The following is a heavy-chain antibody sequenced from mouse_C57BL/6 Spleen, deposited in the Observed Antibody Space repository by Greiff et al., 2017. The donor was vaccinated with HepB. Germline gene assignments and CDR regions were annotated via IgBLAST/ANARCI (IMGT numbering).Heavy chain of an antibody. D-gene: IGHD1-1*01. CDR2: IDPENGDT. J-gene: IGHJ3*01. CDR1: GFNIKDDY. CDR3: TKGYYGSRRFAY. V-gene: IGHV14-4*01. Sequence: EVQLQQSGAELVRPGASVKLSCTASGFNIKDDYMHWVKQRPEQGLEWIGWIDPENGDTEYASKFQGKATITADTSSNTAYLQLSSLTSEDTAVYYCTKGYYGSRRFAYWGQGTLVTVSA.